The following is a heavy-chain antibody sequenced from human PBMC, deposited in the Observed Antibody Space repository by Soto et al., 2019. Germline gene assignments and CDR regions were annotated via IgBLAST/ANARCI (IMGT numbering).Heavy chain of an antibody. CDR1: GYTFTSDG. J-gene: IGHJ5*02. CDR2: INAANGDT. D-gene: IGHD6-13*01. Sequence: ASVKVSCKASGYTFTSDGIHGVRQAPGQRLEWMGWINAANGDTKYSPKFQGRVTITRDTSASTAYMELSSLRSEDTAVYYCVRRHVSATGIDWFDPWGQGTLVTVS. V-gene: IGHV1-3*01. CDR3: VRRHVSATGIDWFDP.